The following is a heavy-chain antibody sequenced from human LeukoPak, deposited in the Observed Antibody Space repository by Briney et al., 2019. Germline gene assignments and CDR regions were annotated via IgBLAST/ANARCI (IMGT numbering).Heavy chain of an antibody. D-gene: IGHD3-16*02. CDR1: GSSISRYG. J-gene: IGHJ4*02. Sequence: GGSLRVSCAGSGSSISRYGMHWVRQPPGKGLEWVAFTRYDGSNKYFADSVKGRFTISRDNSKSTLYLQMQSLRLEDSAIYYCAKDLFGDYVWGTYRAIDTWGQGTLVTVSS. CDR2: TRYDGSNK. CDR3: AKDLFGDYVWGTYRAIDT. V-gene: IGHV3-30*02.